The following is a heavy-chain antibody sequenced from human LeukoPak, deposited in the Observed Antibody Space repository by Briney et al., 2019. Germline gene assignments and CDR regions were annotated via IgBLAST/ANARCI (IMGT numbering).Heavy chain of an antibody. V-gene: IGHV4-30-4*01. CDR2: IYYSGST. CDR3: ARVLTGYSHEFDY. J-gene: IGHJ4*02. Sequence: PSETLSLTCTVSGGSISSGDYYWSWIRQPPGKGLEWIGYIYYSGSTYYNPSLKSRVTTSVDTSKNQFSLKLSSVTAADTAVYYCARVLTGYSHEFDYWGQGTLVTVSS. D-gene: IGHD3-9*01. CDR1: GGSISSGDYY.